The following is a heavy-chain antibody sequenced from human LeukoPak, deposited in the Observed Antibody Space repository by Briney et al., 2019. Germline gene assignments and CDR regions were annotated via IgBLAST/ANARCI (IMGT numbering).Heavy chain of an antibody. D-gene: IGHD3-22*01. CDR2: TSSSGNT. CDR1: GDSISYFY. Sequence: SETLSLTCSASGDSISYFYWSWIRQAAGKGLEWIGRTSSSGNTDYNASLKSRVTMSVDTSKNQLSLKVISVTAADTAVYYCARDQYYYDSSGYLTFDYWGQGTLVTVSP. CDR3: ARDQYYYDSSGYLTFDY. J-gene: IGHJ4*02. V-gene: IGHV4-4*07.